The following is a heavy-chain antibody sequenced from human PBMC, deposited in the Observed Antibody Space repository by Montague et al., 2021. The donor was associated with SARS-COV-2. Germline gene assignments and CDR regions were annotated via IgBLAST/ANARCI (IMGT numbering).Heavy chain of an antibody. J-gene: IGHJ6*02. D-gene: IGHD3-22*01. CDR1: GGSIRSSSYY. CDR2: IYYSGST. Sequence: SETLSLTCTVSGGSIRSSSYYWGWIRQPPGKGLECIGSIYYSGSTYYNPSLKSRVTISVDTSKNHFSLKLSSVTAADTAVYYCARMIVQHAGMDVWGQGTTVTVSS. V-gene: IGHV4-39*07. CDR3: ARMIVQHAGMDV.